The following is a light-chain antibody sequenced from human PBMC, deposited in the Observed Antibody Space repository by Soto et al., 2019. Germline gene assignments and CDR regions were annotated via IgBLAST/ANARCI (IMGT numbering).Light chain of an antibody. V-gene: IGKV1-5*01. CDR1: QSITTW. CDR2: DAS. CDR3: QQLNSYPIT. J-gene: IGKJ5*01. Sequence: DIQMTQSPSTVSAYVGDSVTITCRASQSITTWLAWYQQRPGKAPKLLIYDASSLQSGVPSRFSGIGSGTEFTLTISSLQPEDFATYFCQQLNSYPITFGQGTRLEIK.